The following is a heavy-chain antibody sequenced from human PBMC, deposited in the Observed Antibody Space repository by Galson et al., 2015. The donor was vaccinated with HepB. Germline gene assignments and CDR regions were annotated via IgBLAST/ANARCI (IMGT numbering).Heavy chain of an antibody. CDR2: IYPGDSDT. CDR3: ARTPGNFDSSRKFDY. D-gene: IGHD3-22*01. Sequence: QSGAEVKKPGESLKISCKGSGYSFTTNWIGWVRQMPGKGLEWMGIIYPGDSDTRYGPSFQGQVTISADKSTSTAYLQWSSLKASDSAMYYCARTPGNFDSSRKFDYWGQGTLVTVSS. CDR1: GYSFTTNW. J-gene: IGHJ4*02. V-gene: IGHV5-51*03.